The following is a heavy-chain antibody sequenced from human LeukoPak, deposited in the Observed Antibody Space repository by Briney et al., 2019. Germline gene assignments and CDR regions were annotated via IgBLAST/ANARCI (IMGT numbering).Heavy chain of an antibody. CDR2: TYYRSKWFT. CDR1: GDSVSNNIAT. Sequence: SQTLSLTCAISGDSVSNNIATWNWVRQSPSRGLEWLGRTYYRSKWFTNSAPSVKSRIIINPDTPNNQVSLQLNSVTPEDTAVYYCARSDCSSGKCPGFDNWGQGTLVTVSS. J-gene: IGHJ4*02. V-gene: IGHV6-1*01. CDR3: ARSDCSSGKCPGFDN. D-gene: IGHD6-19*01.